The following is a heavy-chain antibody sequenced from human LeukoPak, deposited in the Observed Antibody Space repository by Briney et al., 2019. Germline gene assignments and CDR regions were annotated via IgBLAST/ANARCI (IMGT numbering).Heavy chain of an antibody. D-gene: IGHD6-6*01. Sequence: GGSLRLSCAASGFTFSDYYMSWIRQAPGKGLEGVSYISSSGSTIYYADSVKGRCPISRDNAKNSLYLQMNSLRAEDTAVYYCARDYTSIAAGSGYWGQGTLVTVSS. V-gene: IGHV3-11*04. CDR1: GFTFSDYY. J-gene: IGHJ4*02. CDR3: ARDYTSIAAGSGY. CDR2: ISSSGSTI.